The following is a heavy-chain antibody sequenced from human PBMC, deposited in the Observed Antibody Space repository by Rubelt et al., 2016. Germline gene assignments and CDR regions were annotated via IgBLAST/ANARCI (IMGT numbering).Heavy chain of an antibody. V-gene: IGHV3-66*01. CDR2: IYSGGGT. CDR3: ARGDVTAHSAFDI. J-gene: IGHJ3*02. D-gene: IGHD2-21*02. Sequence: EVQLVESGGDLVQPGGYLRLSCEASGFTVNSHYMTWVRQAPGKGLEWVSVIYSGGGTDYADYVKGRSTISRDNSKNTLKRQMNGLGAEDTAWYYCARGDVTAHSAFDIWGQGTMVTVSS. CDR1: GFTVNSHY.